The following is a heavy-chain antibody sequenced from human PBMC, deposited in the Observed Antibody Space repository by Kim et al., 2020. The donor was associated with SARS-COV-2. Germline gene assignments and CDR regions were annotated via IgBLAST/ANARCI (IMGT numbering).Heavy chain of an antibody. CDR3: ARHTTSGWDDSDH. CDR2: IDVSNSYT. Sequence: GESLKISCKGSGYSFSNNWINWVRQMPGKGLEWMGRIDVSNSYTTYSPSFQGHVTISSDKSISTAYLQWNSLKASDTAMYFCARHTTSGWDDSDHWGQGT. D-gene: IGHD6-19*01. CDR1: GYSFSNNW. J-gene: IGHJ5*02. V-gene: IGHV5-10-1*01.